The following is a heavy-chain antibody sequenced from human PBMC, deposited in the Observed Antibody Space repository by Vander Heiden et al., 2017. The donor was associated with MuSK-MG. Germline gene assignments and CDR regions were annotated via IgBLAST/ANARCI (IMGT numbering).Heavy chain of an antibody. CDR1: GFTFIGYY. CDR3: ARVITGTGKVDYFDY. J-gene: IGHJ4*02. D-gene: IGHD6-19*01. Sequence: QVQLVESGGGLVKPGGSLRLSCVAPGFTFIGYYMNWIRQAPGKGLEWVSYIGTSGSPIYYADSVKGRFTVSRDNAKKSLYMQMNRLSAQETAVYYCARVITGTGKVDYFDYWGQGTLVTVSS. V-gene: IGHV3-11*01. CDR2: IGTSGSPI.